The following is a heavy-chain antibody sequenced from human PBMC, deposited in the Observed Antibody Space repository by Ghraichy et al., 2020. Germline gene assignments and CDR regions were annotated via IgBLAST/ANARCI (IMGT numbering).Heavy chain of an antibody. Sequence: SETLSLTCTVSGGSITGYYWSWIRQPPGKGLEWIGYIYYSGSTNYNPSLKSRVTISVDTSKNQFSLKLSSVTAADTAVYYCARFQYIPYFDYWGQGTLVTVSS. J-gene: IGHJ4*02. CDR2: IYYSGST. CDR3: ARFQYIPYFDY. V-gene: IGHV4-59*01. D-gene: IGHD2/OR15-2a*01. CDR1: GGSITGYY.